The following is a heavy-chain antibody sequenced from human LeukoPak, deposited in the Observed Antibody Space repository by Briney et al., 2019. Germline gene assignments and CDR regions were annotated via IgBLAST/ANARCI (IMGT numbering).Heavy chain of an antibody. J-gene: IGHJ5*02. D-gene: IGHD6-13*01. CDR3: ARTPRGSSWYERWFDP. V-gene: IGHV4-38-2*01. CDR1: GYSISSGSY. Sequence: SETLSLTCAVSGYSISSGSYWGWIRQPPGKGLEWIGSIYHSGSTYYNPSLKSRVTISVDTSKNQFSLKLSSVTAADTAVYYCARTPRGSSWYERWFDPWGQGTLVTVSS. CDR2: IYHSGST.